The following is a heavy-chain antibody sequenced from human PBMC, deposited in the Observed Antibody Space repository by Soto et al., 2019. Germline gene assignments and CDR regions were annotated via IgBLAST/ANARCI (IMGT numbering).Heavy chain of an antibody. CDR1: GYSFTSYW. J-gene: IGHJ6*02. Sequence: PGESLKISCKGSGYSFTSYWIGWVRQMPGKGLEWMGIIYPGDSDTRYSPSFQGQVTISADKSISTAYLQCSSLKASDTASYYCARHGSSPYSGSYYGGLGYYYGIDVWGQGTTVTVSS. CDR2: IYPGDSDT. CDR3: ARHGSSPYSGSYYGGLGYYYGIDV. V-gene: IGHV5-51*01. D-gene: IGHD1-26*01.